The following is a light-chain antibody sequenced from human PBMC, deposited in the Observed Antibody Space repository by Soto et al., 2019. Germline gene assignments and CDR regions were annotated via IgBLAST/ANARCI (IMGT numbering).Light chain of an antibody. CDR3: QQYNNWPLT. Sequence: EIVMTQSPATLSVSPGERATLSCRASQSVSSNLAWYQQQPGQAPMLLIYGASTRATGIPARFTGSGSGTAFTLTLSSLQSEDFAVHYCQQYNNWPLTFGQGTRLEIK. J-gene: IGKJ5*01. CDR1: QSVSSN. CDR2: GAS. V-gene: IGKV3-15*01.